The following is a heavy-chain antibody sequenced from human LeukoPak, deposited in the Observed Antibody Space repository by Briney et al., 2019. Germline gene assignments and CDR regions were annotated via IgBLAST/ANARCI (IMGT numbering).Heavy chain of an antibody. J-gene: IGHJ4*02. Sequence: ASVTVSCKASGYTFTSYGISWVRQAPGQGLERMGWISAYNGNTNYAQKLQGRVTMTTDTSTSTAYMELRSLRSDDTAVYYCARVGVVVAATLSSDYWGQGTLVTVSS. V-gene: IGHV1-18*04. D-gene: IGHD2-15*01. CDR1: GYTFTSYG. CDR3: ARVGVVVAATLSSDY. CDR2: ISAYNGNT.